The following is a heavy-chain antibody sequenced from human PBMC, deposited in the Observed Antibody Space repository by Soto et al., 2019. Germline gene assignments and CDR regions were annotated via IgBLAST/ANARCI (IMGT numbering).Heavy chain of an antibody. CDR2: IWFDRSNK. V-gene: IGHV3-33*01. Sequence: AGGSLRLSCAASGFTFSSYGMHWVRQPPGKGLEWVAVIWFDRSNKHYADSVKGRFTISRDNSKNTLYLQMNSLRAEDTAVYYCAHSSSWYYFDYWGQGTLVTVSS. CDR1: GFTFSSYG. J-gene: IGHJ4*02. CDR3: AHSSSWYYFDY. D-gene: IGHD6-13*01.